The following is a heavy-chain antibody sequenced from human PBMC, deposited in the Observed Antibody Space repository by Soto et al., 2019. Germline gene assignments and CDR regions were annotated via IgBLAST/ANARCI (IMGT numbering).Heavy chain of an antibody. V-gene: IGHV1-2*02. Sequence: GASVKVSCKASGYTLTAYYMHWVRQAPGQGLEWMGWINPNSGGTNYAQKFQGRVTMTRDTSISTAYMELSRLRSGDTAVYYCARVHYDSVPADYWGQGTQVTVSS. CDR3: ARVHYDSVPADY. D-gene: IGHD3-22*01. CDR1: GYTLTAYY. J-gene: IGHJ4*02. CDR2: INPNSGGT.